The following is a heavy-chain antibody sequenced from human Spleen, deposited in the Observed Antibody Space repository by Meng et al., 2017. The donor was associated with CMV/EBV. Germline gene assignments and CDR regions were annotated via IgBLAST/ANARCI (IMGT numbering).Heavy chain of an antibody. D-gene: IGHD2-8*01. J-gene: IGHJ6*02. CDR1: GYSFTDYY. Sequence: ASVKVSCKASGYSFTDYYMHWVRQAPGQGLEWMGWINPNSGGTNYAQKFQGRVTMTRDTSISTAYMELSRLRSDDTAVYYCARVLMVYALYYYYGMDVWGQGTTVTVSS. CDR2: INPNSGGT. CDR3: ARVLMVYALYYYYGMDV. V-gene: IGHV1-2*02.